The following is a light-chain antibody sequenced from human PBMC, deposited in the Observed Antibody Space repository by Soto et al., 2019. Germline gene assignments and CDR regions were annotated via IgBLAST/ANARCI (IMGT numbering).Light chain of an antibody. J-gene: IGKJ1*01. V-gene: IGKV1-27*01. Sequence: DIQMTQSPSSLSASVGDRVTISCRASQGISDYLAWYQQKPGKPPKLLIYAASTLQSGVPSRFSGSGSGTDFTLTISGLQPEDVATYFCQKYNSAPQTFGPGTKVEIK. CDR2: AAS. CDR3: QKYNSAPQT. CDR1: QGISDY.